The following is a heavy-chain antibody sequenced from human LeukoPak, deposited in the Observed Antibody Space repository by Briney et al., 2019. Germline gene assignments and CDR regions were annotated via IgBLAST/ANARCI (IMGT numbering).Heavy chain of an antibody. CDR1: GGSISSGGYY. J-gene: IGHJ4*02. CDR2: IYYSGST. D-gene: IGHD4-17*01. CDR3: AREDYGDYYFDY. V-gene: IGHV4-31*03. Sequence: PSETLSLTCTVSGGSISSGGYYWSWIRQHPGKGLEWIGYIYYSGSTYYNPSLKSRVTISVDTSKNQFSLKLSSVTAADTAVYYCAREDYGDYYFDYGAQGTRVTVSS.